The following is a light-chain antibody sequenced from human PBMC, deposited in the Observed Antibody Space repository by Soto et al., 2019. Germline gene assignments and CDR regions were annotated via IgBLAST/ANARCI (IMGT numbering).Light chain of an antibody. CDR2: AAS. Sequence: DIQLTQSPSFLSASVGDRVTITCRASQGISNYLAWYQQKPGRAPKLLIYAASTLQTGVPSRFSRRGSGTEFTLTISSLQPEDFATYYCQQLNRYPFTFGPGTKVDIK. CDR3: QQLNRYPFT. J-gene: IGKJ3*01. CDR1: QGISNY. V-gene: IGKV1-9*01.